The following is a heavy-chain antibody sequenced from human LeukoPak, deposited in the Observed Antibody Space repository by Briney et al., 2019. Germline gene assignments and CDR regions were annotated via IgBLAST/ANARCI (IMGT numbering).Heavy chain of an antibody. CDR2: INPNSGGT. CDR3: ARSGYCSSTSCFWFDP. J-gene: IGHJ5*02. D-gene: IGHD2-2*01. CDR1: GYTLTELS. Sequence: ASVKVSCKVSGYTLTELSMHWVRQAPGQGLEWMGWINPNSGGTNYAQKFQGRVTMTRDTSISTAYMELSRLRSDDTAVYYCARSGYCSSTSCFWFDPWGQGTLVTVSS. V-gene: IGHV1-2*02.